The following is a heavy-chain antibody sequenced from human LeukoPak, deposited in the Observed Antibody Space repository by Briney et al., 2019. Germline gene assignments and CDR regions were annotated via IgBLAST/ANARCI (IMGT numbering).Heavy chain of an antibody. Sequence: GSLILSCAASGFTFSSYEMNWVRQGPGKGLEWISYITTTDTTKYYTDSVKGRFTISRDNAENSLYLQMNSLRAEDTAMYYCARGTIAAPGTDYWGQGTLVTVSS. CDR3: ARGTIAAPGTDY. V-gene: IGHV3-48*03. J-gene: IGHJ4*02. CDR1: GFTFSSYE. D-gene: IGHD6-13*01. CDR2: ITTTDTTK.